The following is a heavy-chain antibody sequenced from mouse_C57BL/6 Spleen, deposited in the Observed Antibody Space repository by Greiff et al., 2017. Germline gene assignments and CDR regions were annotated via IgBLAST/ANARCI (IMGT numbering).Heavy chain of an antibody. J-gene: IGHJ1*03. Sequence: DVMLVESGGGLVQPGGSLSLSFAASGFTFPVYYMSWVRQPPGKALEGLGFIRNKANGYKTEYSASVKGRFTISRDNSQSILYLQMNALRAEDSATYYCARLYGNYVWYFDVWGTGTTVTVSS. V-gene: IGHV7-3*01. CDR3: ARLYGNYVWYFDV. CDR1: GFTFPVYY. CDR2: IRNKANGYKT. D-gene: IGHD2-1*01.